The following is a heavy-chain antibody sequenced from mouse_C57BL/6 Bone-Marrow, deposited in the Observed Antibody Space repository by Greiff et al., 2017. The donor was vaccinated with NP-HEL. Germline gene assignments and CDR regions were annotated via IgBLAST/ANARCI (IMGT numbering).Heavy chain of an antibody. Sequence: QVHVKQPGAELVRPGTSVKLSCKASGYTFTSYWMHWVKQRPGQGLEWIGVIDPPDSYTNYNQKFKGKATLTVDTSSSTAYMQLSSLTSEDAAVYYCARNYGTRYFDYWGQGTTLTVSS. CDR3: ARNYGTRYFDY. CDR1: GYTFTSYW. D-gene: IGHD1-1*01. CDR2: IDPPDSYT. V-gene: IGHV1-59*01. J-gene: IGHJ2*01.